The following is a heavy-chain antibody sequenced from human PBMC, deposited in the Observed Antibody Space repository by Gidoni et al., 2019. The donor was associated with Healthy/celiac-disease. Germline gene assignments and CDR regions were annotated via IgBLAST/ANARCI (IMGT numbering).Heavy chain of an antibody. D-gene: IGHD6-13*01. V-gene: IGHV4-34*01. CDR2: NNHSGST. Sequence: QVQLQQWGAGLLKPSETLSLTCDVYGGSFSGYYWSWIRQTPGMGLEWIGENNHSGSTNYNPSLKRRVTISVDTSKNQFSLMLSSVTAADTAVYYCASSLNSSSWYARPVRWPWGQGTLVTVSS. CDR3: ASSLNSSSWYARPVRWP. J-gene: IGHJ5*02. CDR1: GGSFSGYY.